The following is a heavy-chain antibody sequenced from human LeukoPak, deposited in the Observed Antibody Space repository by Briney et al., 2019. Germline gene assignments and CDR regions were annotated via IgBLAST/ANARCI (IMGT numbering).Heavy chain of an antibody. J-gene: IGHJ5*02. CDR1: GGSFSGYY. CDR3: ARHRFAMATTPFDP. Sequence: SSETLSLTCAVYGGSFSGYYWSWIRQPPGKGLEWIGEINHSGSTNYNPSLKSRVTISVDTSKNQFSLKLSSVTAADTAVYYCARHRFAMATTPFDPWGQGTLVTVSS. V-gene: IGHV4-34*01. D-gene: IGHD5-24*01. CDR2: INHSGST.